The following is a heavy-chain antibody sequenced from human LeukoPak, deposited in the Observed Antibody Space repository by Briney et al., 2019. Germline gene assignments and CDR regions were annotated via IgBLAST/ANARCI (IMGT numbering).Heavy chain of an antibody. Sequence: ASVKVSCKASGFTFTTYGLSWVRHAAGQGREWMAWISADNGNTHYAQSFQGRLTVTTDTSTSTGYMELRDLRSDDTAIYCCTRFLGNGWFDPWGQGTVVTVSS. J-gene: IGHJ5*02. V-gene: IGHV1-18*01. CDR2: ISADNGNT. CDR1: GFTFTTYG. D-gene: IGHD2-8*01. CDR3: TRFLGNGWFDP.